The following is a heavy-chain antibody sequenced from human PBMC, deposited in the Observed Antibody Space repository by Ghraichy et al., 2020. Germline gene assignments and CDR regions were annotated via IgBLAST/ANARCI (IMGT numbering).Heavy chain of an antibody. D-gene: IGHD4-11*01. J-gene: IGHJ4*02. CDR3: AREDGDYSNYVFWYYFDY. Sequence: GGSLRLSCAASGFTFSSYWMHWVRQAPGKGLVWVSRINSDGSSTSYADSVKGRFTISRDNAKNTLYLQMNSLRAEDTAVYYCAREDGDYSNYVFWYYFDYWGQGTLVTVSS. V-gene: IGHV3-74*01. CDR2: INSDGSST. CDR1: GFTFSSYW.